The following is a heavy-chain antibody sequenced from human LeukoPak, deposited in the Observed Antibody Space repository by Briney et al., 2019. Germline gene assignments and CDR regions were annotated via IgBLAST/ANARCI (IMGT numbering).Heavy chain of an antibody. Sequence: RPGGSLRLSCAAYGFTLDNYGMRWVRQAPGKGREWVAGINWNGGSTLYADCVKGRFTIYREKGKNCVYVEMNSLRAEHTALYYCARAESRDYDFWRGYSHYNWFDPWGQGTLVTVSS. CDR2: INWNGGST. CDR3: ARAESRDYDFWRGYSHYNWFDP. CDR1: GFTLDNYG. D-gene: IGHD3-3*01. J-gene: IGHJ5*02. V-gene: IGHV3-20*04.